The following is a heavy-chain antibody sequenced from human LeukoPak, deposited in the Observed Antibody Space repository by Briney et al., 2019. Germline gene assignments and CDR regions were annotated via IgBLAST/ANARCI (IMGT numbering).Heavy chain of an antibody. Sequence: ASVKVSCKASGYTFTSYYMHWVRQAPGQGLEWMGIINPSGGSTSYAQKFQRRVTMTRDTSTSTVYMELSSLRSEDTAVYYCARIGYCSSTSCYDLFDYWGQGTLVTVSS. D-gene: IGHD2-2*01. J-gene: IGHJ4*02. CDR3: ARIGYCSSTSCYDLFDY. CDR1: GYTFTSYY. CDR2: INPSGGST. V-gene: IGHV1-46*01.